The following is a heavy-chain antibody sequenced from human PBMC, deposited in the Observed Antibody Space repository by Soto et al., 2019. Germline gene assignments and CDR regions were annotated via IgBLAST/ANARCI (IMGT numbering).Heavy chain of an antibody. J-gene: IGHJ4*02. CDR2: ISNNGGTT. D-gene: IGHD6-19*01. CDR1: GIIFSSYA. CDR3: VKGSARQVAGTCMD. V-gene: IGHV3-64D*06. Sequence: VGSVKLSCSASGIIFSSYAMHWVPQGPGKGLQYVSAISNNGGTTYYADSVKCRFTISRDNSKNTLYLQMNSLRAEDTSIYFCVKGSARQVAGTCMDWGQGTMFTVSS.